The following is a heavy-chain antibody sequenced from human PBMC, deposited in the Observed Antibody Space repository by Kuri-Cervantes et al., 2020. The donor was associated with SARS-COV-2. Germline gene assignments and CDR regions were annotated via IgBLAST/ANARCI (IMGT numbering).Heavy chain of an antibody. CDR3: AATGSQAPFDY. Sequence: GESLKISCAASGFTFSSYSMNWVRQAPGKGLGWVAFIRYDGSNKYYADSVKGRFTISRDDSKNTLCLQMNSLRAEDTAVYYCAATGSQAPFDYWGQGTLVTVSS. CDR1: GFTFSSYS. CDR2: IRYDGSNK. D-gene: IGHD3-9*01. J-gene: IGHJ4*02. V-gene: IGHV3-30*02.